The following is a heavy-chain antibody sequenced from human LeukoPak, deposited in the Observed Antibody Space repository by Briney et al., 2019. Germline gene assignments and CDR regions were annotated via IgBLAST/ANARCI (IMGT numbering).Heavy chain of an antibody. D-gene: IGHD1-26*01. CDR1: GFTFNNYW. CDR2: IKQDGSEK. V-gene: IGHV3-7*01. J-gene: IGHJ4*02. Sequence: PGGSLRLSCAASGFTFNNYWMSWVRQAPGKGLEWVANIKQDGSEKYYVDSVKGRFTISRDNAKNSLYLQMNSLRAEDTAVYYCASGFEWELRGTPFDYWGQGTLVTVSS. CDR3: ASGFEWELRGTPFDY.